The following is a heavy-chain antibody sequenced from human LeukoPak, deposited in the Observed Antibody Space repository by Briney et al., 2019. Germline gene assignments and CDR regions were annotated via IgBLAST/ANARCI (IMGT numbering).Heavy chain of an antibody. V-gene: IGHV4-30-4*01. CDR1: GGSISSGDYY. J-gene: IGHJ4*02. Sequence: SQTLSLTCTVSGGSISSGDYYWSWIRQPPGKGLEWIGYIYYSGSTYYNPSLKSRVTISVDTSKNQFSLKLSSVAAADTAVYYCARHQGHSNYPWYFDYWGQGTLVTVSS. CDR3: ARHQGHSNYPWYFDY. D-gene: IGHD4-11*01. CDR2: IYYSGST.